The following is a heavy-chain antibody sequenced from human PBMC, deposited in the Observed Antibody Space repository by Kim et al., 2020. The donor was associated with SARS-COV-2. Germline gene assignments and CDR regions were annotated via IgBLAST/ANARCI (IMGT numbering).Heavy chain of an antibody. CDR2: INHSGST. CDR3: ARGVVAAASRRFDP. D-gene: IGHD6-13*01. V-gene: IGHV4-34*01. CDR1: GGSFSGYY. J-gene: IGHJ5*02. Sequence: SETLSLTCAVYGGSFSGYYWSWIRQPPGKGLEWIGEINHSGSTNYNPSLKSRVTISVDTSKNQFSLKLSSVTAADTAVYYCARGVVAAASRRFDPWGQGTLVTVSS.